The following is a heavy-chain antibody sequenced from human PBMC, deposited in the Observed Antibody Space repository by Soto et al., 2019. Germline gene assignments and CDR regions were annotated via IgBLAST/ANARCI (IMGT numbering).Heavy chain of an antibody. CDR3: AIEGAGFGQ. CDR1: GFNFSVSS. D-gene: IGHD1-26*01. J-gene: IGHJ4*02. CDR2: IRSKAKDYET. Sequence: EVQLVESGGGLVQPGGSVKLSCAASGFNFSVSSMHWVRQASGKGLEWVGRIRSKAKDYETAYAESVKGRFAISRDDLKNTMYLQMSSLRTEDTAMYYCAIEGAGFGQWGQGTLVTVSS. V-gene: IGHV3-73*01.